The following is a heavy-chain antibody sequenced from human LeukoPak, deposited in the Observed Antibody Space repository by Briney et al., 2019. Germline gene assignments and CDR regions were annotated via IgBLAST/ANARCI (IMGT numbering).Heavy chain of an antibody. V-gene: IGHV4-59*12. D-gene: IGHD6-19*01. CDR1: GGSISSYY. J-gene: IGHJ4*02. CDR3: ARDGSGPDC. CDR2: IYYSGSA. Sequence: SETLSLTCTVSGGSISSYYWSWIRQPPGKGLEWIGYIYYSGSAYYNPSLRSRVSISVDTSKNQFSLKLSSVTAADTALYYCARDGSGPDCRGQGTLVTVSS.